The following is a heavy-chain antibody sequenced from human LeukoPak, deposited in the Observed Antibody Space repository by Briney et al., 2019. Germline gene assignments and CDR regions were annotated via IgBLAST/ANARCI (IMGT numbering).Heavy chain of an antibody. CDR1: GGSISSSSYY. Sequence: SETLSLTFTVSGGSISSSSYYWGWIRQPPGKGLEWIGSIYYSGSTYYNPSLKSRVTISVDTSKNQFSLKLSSVTAADTAVYYCARLDLWGRGTLVTVSS. J-gene: IGHJ2*01. CDR3: ARLDL. CDR2: IYYSGST. V-gene: IGHV4-39*01.